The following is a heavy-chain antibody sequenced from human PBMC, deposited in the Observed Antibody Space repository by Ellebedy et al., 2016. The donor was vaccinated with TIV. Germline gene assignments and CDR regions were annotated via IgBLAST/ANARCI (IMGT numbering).Heavy chain of an antibody. CDR3: ARGFRYGSGRWPLDY. D-gene: IGHD4-23*01. CDR2: VSPYDGNT. J-gene: IGHJ4*02. Sequence: AASVKVSCKASGYTLKSYGICWVRQAPGQGPEWMGWVSPYDGNTNYAQKFQGRVTMTIDTFTGTGYMELRNLRSDDTALYYCARGFRYGSGRWPLDYWGQGTLVTVSS. CDR1: GYTLKSYG. V-gene: IGHV1-18*01.